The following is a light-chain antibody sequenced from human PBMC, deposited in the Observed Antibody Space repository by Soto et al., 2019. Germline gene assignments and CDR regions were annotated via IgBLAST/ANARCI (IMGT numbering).Light chain of an antibody. Sequence: QSVLTQPPSASGTPGQTVTISCSGSSSNIGSNTVNWYQRLPGTAPKLLMYSNNQRPSGVPDRFSGSKSGTSASLAISGLQSEDEADYYCAAWHDGLNGPVFGGGTKVTVL. CDR1: SSNIGSNT. CDR2: SNN. V-gene: IGLV1-44*01. J-gene: IGLJ2*01. CDR3: AAWHDGLNGPV.